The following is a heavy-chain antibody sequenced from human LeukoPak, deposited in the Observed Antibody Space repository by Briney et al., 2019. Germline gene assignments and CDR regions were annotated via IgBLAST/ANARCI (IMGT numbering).Heavy chain of an antibody. V-gene: IGHV3-48*04. CDR1: GFSFSSYS. CDR3: ARGVGSVAGTTDY. D-gene: IGHD6-19*01. CDR2: ITGSGSST. Sequence: GGSLRLSCVASGFSFSSYSMTWVRQAPGKGLELGSYITGSGSSTDYAASVKGRFIISRDNAKDSLFLQMSSLRVEDPAVYYCARGVGSVAGTTDYWGHGNLVTVSS. J-gene: IGHJ4*01.